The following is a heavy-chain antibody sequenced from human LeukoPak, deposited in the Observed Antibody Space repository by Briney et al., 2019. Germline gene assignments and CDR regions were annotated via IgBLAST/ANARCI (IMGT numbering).Heavy chain of an antibody. CDR3: AGFRWGYGLDV. V-gene: IGHV3-7*01. CDR1: GFTFRSHW. Sequence: GGSLRLSCAASGFTFRSHWMSWVRQAPGQGLEWVANIKSDGSEKNFGDSVKGRFTISRDNAKNSLYLQMNSLRAEDTAVFYCAGFRWGYGLDVWGQGTTVTVSS. J-gene: IGHJ6*02. CDR2: IKSDGSEK. D-gene: IGHD3-16*01.